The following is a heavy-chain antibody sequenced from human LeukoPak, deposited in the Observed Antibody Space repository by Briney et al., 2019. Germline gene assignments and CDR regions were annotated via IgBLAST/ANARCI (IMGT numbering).Heavy chain of an antibody. J-gene: IGHJ6*02. Sequence: ASVKVSCKASGYTFTIYAMNWVRQAPGQGLEWMGWINTNTGNPTYAQGFTGRFVFSLDTSVSTAYLQISSLKAEDTAVYYCASGVYSSSWWGSYYYYGMDVWGQGTTVTVSS. D-gene: IGHD6-6*01. CDR3: ASGVYSSSWWGSYYYYGMDV. V-gene: IGHV7-4-1*02. CDR2: INTNTGNP. CDR1: GYTFTIYA.